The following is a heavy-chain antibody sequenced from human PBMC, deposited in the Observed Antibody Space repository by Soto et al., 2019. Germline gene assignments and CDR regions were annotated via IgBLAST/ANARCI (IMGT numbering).Heavy chain of an antibody. J-gene: IGHJ2*01. Sequence: QVQLVESGGGLVKPGGSLRLSCAASGFTFSDYYMSWIRQAPGKGLEWVSYINSSSSYTNYADSVKGRFTISRDNAKNSLYLQMNSLRAEDTAVYYSARIITAAGGRRYFDLWGRGTLVTVSS. CDR1: GFTFSDYY. CDR2: INSSSSYT. D-gene: IGHD6-13*01. CDR3: ARIITAAGGRRYFDL. V-gene: IGHV3-11*05.